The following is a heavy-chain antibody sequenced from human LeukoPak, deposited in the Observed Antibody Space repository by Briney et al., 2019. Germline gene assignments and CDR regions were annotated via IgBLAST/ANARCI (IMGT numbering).Heavy chain of an antibody. D-gene: IGHD5-18*01. Sequence: PGGSLCLSCAASGFTFSSHAMSWDRQAPGKGLEWVSAISGSGGSTSYADSVKGRFTISRDTSKNTLYLQMNSLSAEDTAVYYGAKGYLTAMVTRYDYWGEGALVTVSS. J-gene: IGHJ4*02. CDR3: AKGYLTAMVTRYDY. CDR2: ISGSGGST. CDR1: GFTFSSHA. V-gene: IGHV3-23*01.